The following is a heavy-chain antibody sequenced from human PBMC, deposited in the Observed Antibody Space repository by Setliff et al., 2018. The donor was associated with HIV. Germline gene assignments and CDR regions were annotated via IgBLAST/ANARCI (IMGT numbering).Heavy chain of an antibody. J-gene: IGHJ3*02. CDR1: GASTNAYF. CDR2: IYTSGIT. CDR3: ARVPRITTLRNAFDI. V-gene: IGHV4-4*07. Sequence: SETLSLTCNVSGASTNAYFLSWVRHPAGKGLEWIGHIYTSGITNHNPSLKSRVTMSLDTSKNQFSLNLNSVTAADTAVYYCARVPRITTLRNAFDIWGQGTMVTVSS. D-gene: IGHD3-10*01.